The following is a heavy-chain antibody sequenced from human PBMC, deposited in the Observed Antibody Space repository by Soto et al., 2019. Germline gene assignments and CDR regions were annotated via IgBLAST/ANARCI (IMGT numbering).Heavy chain of an antibody. CDR2: ISANDVGT. V-gene: IGHV3-23*01. Sequence: GGSLRLSCEASGFTLRNYAMTWIRQAPGKGLDWVSLISANDVGTYYAESVKTRFTISTDQSRNTVYLQMDSLRADDTAIYYCAKAKNDYNWDNRPPFDYWGQGTLVTVSS. CDR1: GFTLRNYA. D-gene: IGHD1-20*01. J-gene: IGHJ4*02. CDR3: AKAKNDYNWDNRPPFDY.